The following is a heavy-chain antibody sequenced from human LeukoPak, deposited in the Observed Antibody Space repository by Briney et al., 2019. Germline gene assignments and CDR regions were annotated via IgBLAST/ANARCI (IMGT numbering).Heavy chain of an antibody. CDR3: AREVGYSSGWYLDY. V-gene: IGHV1-8*01. Sequence: ASVKVSCKASGYTFTSYDINWVRQATGQGLEWMGWMNPNSGNTGYAQKFQGRVTMTRNTSISTAYMELSSLRSEDTAVYYCAREVGYSSGWYLDYWGQGTLATVSS. D-gene: IGHD6-19*01. CDR2: MNPNSGNT. J-gene: IGHJ4*02. CDR1: GYTFTSYD.